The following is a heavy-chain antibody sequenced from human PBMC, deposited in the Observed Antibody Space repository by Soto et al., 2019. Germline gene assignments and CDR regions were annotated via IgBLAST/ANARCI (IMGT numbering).Heavy chain of an antibody. V-gene: IGHV3-23*01. CDR1: GFTFSSYD. Sequence: EVELLESGGDLVQPGGSLRLSCAASGFTFSSYDMNWVRQAPGKGLEWVSAIGVYGNTYYADSVKGRFTISGDDSRNTVHLQLNSLRVDDTAVYYCAKESTVGSPGDYFDSWGQGTLVTVSS. CDR3: AKESTVGSPGDYFDS. J-gene: IGHJ4*02. CDR2: IGVYGNT. D-gene: IGHD1-26*01.